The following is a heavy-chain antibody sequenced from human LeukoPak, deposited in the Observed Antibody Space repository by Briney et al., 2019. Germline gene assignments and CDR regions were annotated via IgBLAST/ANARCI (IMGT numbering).Heavy chain of an antibody. V-gene: IGHV1-69*01. J-gene: IGHJ4*02. CDR1: GGTFSSYA. Sequence: SVKVSCKASGGTFSSYAISWVRQAPGQGLEWMGGIIPIFGTANYAQKFQGRVTITADESTSTAYMELSSLRSEDTAVYYCARDSAAVAGTFDYWGRGTLVTVSS. CDR3: ARDSAAVAGTFDY. D-gene: IGHD6-19*01. CDR2: IIPIFGTA.